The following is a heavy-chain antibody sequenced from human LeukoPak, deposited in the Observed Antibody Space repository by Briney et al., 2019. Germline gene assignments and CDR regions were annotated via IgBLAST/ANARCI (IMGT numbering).Heavy chain of an antibody. J-gene: IGHJ4*02. CDR1: GFTFSYYW. Sequence: PGGSLRLSCEASGFTFSYYWMTWVRQAPGKGLEWVAHIKEDGSEKLYVDSVKGRFTISRDNAKNSLYLQMNSLRAEDTAVYYCARDLNWETYWGQGTLVSVSS. CDR2: IKEDGSEK. D-gene: IGHD7-27*01. CDR3: ARDLNWETY. V-gene: IGHV3-7*01.